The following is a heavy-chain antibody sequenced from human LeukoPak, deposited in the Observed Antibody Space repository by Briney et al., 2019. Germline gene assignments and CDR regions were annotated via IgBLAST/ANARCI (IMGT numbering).Heavy chain of an antibody. CDR3: ASAAGPFDN. Sequence: PGRSLRLSCAASGFTFSSYGMHWVRQAPGKGLEWVAVISYDGSNKYYADSVKGRFTISRDNSKNTLYLQMNRLRAEDTALYSCASAAGPFDNWGQGTLVTVSS. CDR2: ISYDGSNK. V-gene: IGHV3-30*03. D-gene: IGHD6-19*01. J-gene: IGHJ4*02. CDR1: GFTFSSYG.